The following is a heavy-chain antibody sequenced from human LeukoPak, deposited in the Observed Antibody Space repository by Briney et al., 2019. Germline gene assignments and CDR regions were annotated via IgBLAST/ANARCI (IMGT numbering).Heavy chain of an antibody. CDR2: ISGSGGST. D-gene: IGHD3-22*01. Sequence: GGSLRLSCAASGFTFSGYAMSWVRQAPGKGLEWVSAISGSGGSTYYADSVKGRFTISRDNSKNTLYLQMNSLRAEDTAVYYCAKDRSYYDSSGYHDYWGQGTLVTVSS. CDR3: AKDRSYYDSSGYHDY. CDR1: GFTFSGYA. J-gene: IGHJ4*02. V-gene: IGHV3-23*01.